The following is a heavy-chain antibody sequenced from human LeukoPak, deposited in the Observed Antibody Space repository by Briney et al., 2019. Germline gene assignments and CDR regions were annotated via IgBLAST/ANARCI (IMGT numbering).Heavy chain of an antibody. CDR3: AKAPSYYGSGSYYNGYFQH. Sequence: GGSLRLSCAASGFTFSSYAMNWVRRAPGKGLEWVSAISGSGGSTYYADSVKGRFTISRDNSKNTLYLQMNSLRAEDTAVYYCAKAPSYYGSGSYYNGYFQHWGQGTLVTVSS. CDR2: ISGSGGST. V-gene: IGHV3-23*01. D-gene: IGHD3-10*01. CDR1: GFTFSSYA. J-gene: IGHJ1*01.